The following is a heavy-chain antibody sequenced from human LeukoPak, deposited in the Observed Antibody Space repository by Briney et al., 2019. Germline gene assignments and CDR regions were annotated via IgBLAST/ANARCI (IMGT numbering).Heavy chain of an antibody. D-gene: IGHD4-11*01. Sequence: GGSLRLSCEASGSTFSRYDMHWVRQATGKGLEWVSAIGISGDTFYPGSVKGRFTISRENAENSLYLQMNSLRAGDTAVYYCARMRLGQYYMDVWGKGTTVTISS. V-gene: IGHV3-13*01. CDR3: ARMRLGQYYMDV. J-gene: IGHJ6*03. CDR1: GSTFSRYD. CDR2: IGISGDT.